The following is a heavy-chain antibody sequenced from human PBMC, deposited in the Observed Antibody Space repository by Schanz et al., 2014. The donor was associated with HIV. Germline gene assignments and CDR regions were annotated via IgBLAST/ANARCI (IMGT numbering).Heavy chain of an antibody. CDR3: AKPEYDSRGNSQSHFDS. J-gene: IGHJ4*02. CDR1: GFTFKSYA. Sequence: EVQLLESGGGLVQAGGSLRLSCAASGFTFKSYAMSWVRQAPGKGLEWVSSISESGGRSYYADSVNGRFTISRDNSKNTLYLQMTTLRTEDTAVYYCAKPEYDSRGNSQSHFDSWGQGTLVTVSS. D-gene: IGHD3-22*01. CDR2: ISESGGRS. V-gene: IGHV3-23*01.